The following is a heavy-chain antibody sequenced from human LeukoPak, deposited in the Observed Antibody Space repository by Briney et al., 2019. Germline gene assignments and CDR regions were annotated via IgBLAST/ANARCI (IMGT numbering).Heavy chain of an antibody. Sequence: SGGSLRLSCAASAFTFSSYAMSWVRQAPGKGLEWVSAISGSGGSTYYADSVKGRFTISRDNSKNTLYLQMNSLRAEDTAVYYCAKSSGSYYDYLDYWGQGTLVTVSS. J-gene: IGHJ4*02. CDR3: AKSSGSYYDYLDY. V-gene: IGHV3-23*01. CDR1: AFTFSSYA. D-gene: IGHD1-26*01. CDR2: ISGSGGST.